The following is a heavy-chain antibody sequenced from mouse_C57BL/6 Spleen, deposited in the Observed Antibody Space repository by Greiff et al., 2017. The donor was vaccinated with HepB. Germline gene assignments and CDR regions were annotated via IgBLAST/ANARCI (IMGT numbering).Heavy chain of an antibody. J-gene: IGHJ2*01. Sequence: EVKLMESGGGLVQPKGSLKLSCAASGFSFNTYAMNWVRQAPGKGLEWVARIRSKSNNYATYYADSVKDRFTISRDDSESMLYLQMNNLKTEDTAMYYCVRHEKTGTFDYWGQGTTLTVSS. V-gene: IGHV10-1*01. CDR2: IRSKSNNYAT. CDR3: VRHEKTGTFDY. D-gene: IGHD4-1*01. CDR1: GFSFNTYA.